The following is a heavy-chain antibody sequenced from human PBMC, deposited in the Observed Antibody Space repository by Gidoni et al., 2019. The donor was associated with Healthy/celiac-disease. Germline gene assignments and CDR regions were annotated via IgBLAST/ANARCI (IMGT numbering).Heavy chain of an antibody. D-gene: IGHD5-12*01. CDR3: ARERGDGYNVFDY. Sequence: KFQGRVTITRDTSASTAYMELSSLRSEDTAVYYCARERGDGYNVFDYWGQGTLVTVSS. J-gene: IGHJ4*02. V-gene: IGHV1-3*01.